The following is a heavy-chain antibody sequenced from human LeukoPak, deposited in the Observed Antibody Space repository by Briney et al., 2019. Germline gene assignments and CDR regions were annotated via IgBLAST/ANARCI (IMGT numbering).Heavy chain of an antibody. CDR3: AKNREYCRGGSCYGDY. D-gene: IGHD2-15*01. CDR2: ISGDGGST. V-gene: IGHV3-23*01. J-gene: IGHJ4*02. Sequence: GGSLRLSCAASGFTFSNYAMSWVRQAPGKGLEWVSGISGDGGSTYYADSVKGRFTISRDNSKNTVYLQMNSLRAEDTAIYYCAKNREYCRGGSCYGDYWGQGTLVTVSS. CDR1: GFTFSNYA.